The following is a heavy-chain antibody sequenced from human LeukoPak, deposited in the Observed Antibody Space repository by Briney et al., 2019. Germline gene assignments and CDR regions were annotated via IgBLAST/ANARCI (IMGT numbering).Heavy chain of an antibody. CDR2: ITDSGDDT. J-gene: IGHJ4*02. Sequence: PGGSLRLSCTASGFTFSHYAMAWVRQAPGKGLEWVSVITDSGDDTHHADSVKGRFTMSRDNSKNTLYLQLNSLRAEDTAIYYCARSIPYGTTWYGRSDYWGQGTLVTVSS. D-gene: IGHD6-13*01. CDR3: ARSIPYGTTWYGRSDY. CDR1: GFTFSHYA. V-gene: IGHV3-23*01.